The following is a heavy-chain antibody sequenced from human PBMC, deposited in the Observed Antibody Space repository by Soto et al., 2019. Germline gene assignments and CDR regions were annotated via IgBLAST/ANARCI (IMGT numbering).Heavy chain of an antibody. CDR3: AKDTSGWRNDAFDI. CDR1: GFTFDDYA. Sequence: GGSLRLSCAASGFTFDDYAMHWVRQAPGKGLEWVSGISWNSGSIGYADSVKGRFTISRDNAKNSLYLQMNSLRAEDTALYYCAKDTSGWRNDAFDIWGQGTMVTVSS. CDR2: ISWNSGSI. V-gene: IGHV3-9*01. J-gene: IGHJ3*02. D-gene: IGHD6-19*01.